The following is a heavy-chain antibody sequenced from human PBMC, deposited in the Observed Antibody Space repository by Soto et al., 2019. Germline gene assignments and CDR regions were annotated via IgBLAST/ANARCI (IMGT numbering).Heavy chain of an antibody. J-gene: IGHJ5*02. V-gene: IGHV4-59*01. CDR1: GGSISSYY. Sequence: SETLSLTCTVSGGSISSYYWSWIRQPPGKGLEWIGYIYYSGSTNYNPSLRSRITISLDTSKNQFSLRLTSVTAADTAVYYCARDNYDSGTSGFDPWGQGSLVTVSS. D-gene: IGHD3-10*01. CDR3: ARDNYDSGTSGFDP. CDR2: IYYSGST.